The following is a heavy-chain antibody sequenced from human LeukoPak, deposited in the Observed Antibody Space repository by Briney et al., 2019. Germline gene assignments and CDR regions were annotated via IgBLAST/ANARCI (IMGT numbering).Heavy chain of an antibody. D-gene: IGHD1-1*01. CDR3: ARLERRGNWFDP. V-gene: IGHV1-8*01. J-gene: IGHJ5*02. Sequence: GASVKVSCKASRYTFTSYDINWVRQATGQGLEWMGWMNPNSGNTGYAQKFQGRVTMTRNTSISTAYMELSSLRSEDTAVYYCARLERRGNWFDPWGQGTLVTVSS. CDR1: RYTFTSYD. CDR2: MNPNSGNT.